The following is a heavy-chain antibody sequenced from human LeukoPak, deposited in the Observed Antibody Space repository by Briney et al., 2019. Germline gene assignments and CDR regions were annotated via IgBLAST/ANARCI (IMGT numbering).Heavy chain of an antibody. V-gene: IGHV3-53*01. D-gene: IGHD6-6*01. J-gene: IGHJ4*02. CDR1: GFTVSSNY. CDR2: IYSGGST. Sequence: GGSLRLSCAASGFTVSSNYMSWVPEAPGKGLEWVSVIYSGGSTYYADSVKGRSTISRDNSKNTLYLQMNSLRAEDTPVYYCAREENIAALPGWVQGTLVT. CDR3: AREENIAALPG.